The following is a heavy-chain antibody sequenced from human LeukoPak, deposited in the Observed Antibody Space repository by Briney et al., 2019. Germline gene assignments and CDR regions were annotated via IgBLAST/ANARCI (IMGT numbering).Heavy chain of an antibody. CDR3: ARDLGAAVAGYTSYYFDY. CDR1: GFTFSSYE. Sequence: GGSLRLSCAASGFTFSSYEMNWVRQAPGKGLEWVANIKQDGSEKYYVDSVKGRFTISRDNAKNSLYLQMNSLRAEDTAVYYCARDLGAAVAGYTSYYFDYWGQGTLVTVSS. CDR2: IKQDGSEK. V-gene: IGHV3-7*01. D-gene: IGHD6-19*01. J-gene: IGHJ4*02.